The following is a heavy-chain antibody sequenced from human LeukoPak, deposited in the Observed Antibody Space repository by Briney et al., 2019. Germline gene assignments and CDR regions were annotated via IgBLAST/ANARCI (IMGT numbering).Heavy chain of an antibody. V-gene: IGHV3-23*01. CDR2: ISRRGDTT. Sequence: GGSPRLSCGASGFTFSNYAMNWVRQVPGKGLEWLSGISRRGDTTYYTDSVKGRFTISRDNSNNTLYLQMNTLRADDTAVYYCSKATGPNSFRYIEYWGQGTLVTVSS. J-gene: IGHJ4*02. CDR3: SKATGPNSFRYIEY. D-gene: IGHD3-9*01. CDR1: GFTFSNYA.